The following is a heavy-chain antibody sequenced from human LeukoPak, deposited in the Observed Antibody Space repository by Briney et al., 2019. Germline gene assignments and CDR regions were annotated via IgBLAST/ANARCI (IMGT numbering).Heavy chain of an antibody. CDR3: ARQLGDRLLFDY. J-gene: IGHJ4*02. CDR1: GGSISSSSYY. Sequence: SETLSLTCTVSGGSISSSSYYWGWIRQPPGKGLEWIGSIYYSGSTYYNPPLKSRVTISVDTSKNQFSLKLSSVTAADTAVYYCARQLGDRLLFDYWGQGTLVTVSS. V-gene: IGHV4-39*07. D-gene: IGHD2-21*01. CDR2: IYYSGST.